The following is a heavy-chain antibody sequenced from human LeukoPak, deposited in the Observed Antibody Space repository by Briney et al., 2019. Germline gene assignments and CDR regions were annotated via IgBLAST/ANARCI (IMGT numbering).Heavy chain of an antibody. Sequence: PSDTLSLTCAVYGGPFNGYYWSWLPQPPGKGLKLVGEIIHSGSTNHNPSLKSRVSISVDTSKNQLSLKLSSVPAADTAVYYCAREPHARITIFGVVNKWFDPWGQGTLVTVSS. CDR1: GGPFNGYY. J-gene: IGHJ5*02. D-gene: IGHD3-3*01. CDR2: IIHSGST. V-gene: IGHV4-34*12. CDR3: AREPHARITIFGVVNKWFDP.